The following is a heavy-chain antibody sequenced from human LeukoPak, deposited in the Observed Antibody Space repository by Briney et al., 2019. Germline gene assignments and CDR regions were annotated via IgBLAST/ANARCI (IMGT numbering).Heavy chain of an antibody. CDR1: GGSISSYY. CDR2: IYYSGST. V-gene: IGHV4-59*08. CDR3: ASRLTGYSSSWYSGYWYFDL. D-gene: IGHD6-13*01. J-gene: IGHJ2*01. Sequence: PSETLSLTCTVSGGSISSYYWSWIRHPPAKGLERNGYIYYSGSTNYNPSLKSRVTISVDTSKNQFSLKLSSVTAADTAVYYCASRLTGYSSSWYSGYWYFDLWGRGTLVTVSS.